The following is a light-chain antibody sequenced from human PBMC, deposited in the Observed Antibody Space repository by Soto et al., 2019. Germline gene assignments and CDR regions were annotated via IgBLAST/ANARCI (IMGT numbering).Light chain of an antibody. CDR2: LNSDGSH. Sequence: QPVLTQSPSASASLGASVKLTCTLSSGHSSYAIAWHQQQPEKGPRYLMKLNSDGSHSKGDGIPDRLSGSSSGAERYLTNSSLQSEDEADYYCQTWGTGIRVFGTGTKLTVL. J-gene: IGLJ1*01. CDR1: SGHSSYA. V-gene: IGLV4-69*01. CDR3: QTWGTGIRV.